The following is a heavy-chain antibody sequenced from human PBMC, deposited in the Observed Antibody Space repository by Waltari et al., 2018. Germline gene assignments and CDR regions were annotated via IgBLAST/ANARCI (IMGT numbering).Heavy chain of an antibody. CDR1: GFPFNIYA. V-gene: IGHV3-23*01. D-gene: IGHD6-19*01. CDR2: IRGSAART. Sequence: EVPLLESGGDLVQPGVSLRLSCAAAGFPFNIYAMRWLRQAPGKGLEWVSAIRGSAARTYYADSVKGRFTISRDKSKSTMFLQMNSLRADDTAIYFCVKGRGSIAVAAQGGHYFDYWGQGALVSVSS. J-gene: IGHJ4*02. CDR3: VKGRGSIAVAAQGGHYFDY.